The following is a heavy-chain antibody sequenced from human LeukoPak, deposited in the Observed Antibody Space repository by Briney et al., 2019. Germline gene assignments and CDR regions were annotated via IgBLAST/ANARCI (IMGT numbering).Heavy chain of an antibody. CDR3: ARVTLDAFDI. D-gene: IGHD3-16*02. CDR2: IIPIFGTA. CDR1: GGTFSSYA. Sequence: ASVKVSCKASGGTFSSYAISWVRQAPGQGLEWMGGIIPIFGTANYAQKFQGRVTMTRDMSTSTVYMELSSLRSEDTAVYYCARVTLDAFDIWGQGTMVTVSS. J-gene: IGHJ3*02. V-gene: IGHV1-69*05.